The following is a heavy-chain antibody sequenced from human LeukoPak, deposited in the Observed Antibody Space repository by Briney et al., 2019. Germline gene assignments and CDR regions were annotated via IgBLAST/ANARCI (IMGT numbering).Heavy chain of an antibody. CDR2: MSYDGSNK. CDR1: GFTFSSYA. Sequence: GGSLTLSCAASGFTFSSYAMHWVRQAPGKGLEWVAVMSYDGSNKYYADSVKDRFTISRDNSKYTLYLQMNSLRAEDTAVYYCARDYDILTGYSPGACDIWGQGTMVTVSS. V-gene: IGHV3-30-3*01. CDR3: ARDYDILTGYSPGACDI. D-gene: IGHD3-9*01. J-gene: IGHJ3*02.